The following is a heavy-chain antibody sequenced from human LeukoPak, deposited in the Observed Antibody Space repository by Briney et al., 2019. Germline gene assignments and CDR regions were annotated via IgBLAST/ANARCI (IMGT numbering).Heavy chain of an antibody. CDR3: ASFAYYYYYMDV. CDR1: GGSISSYY. V-gene: IGHV4-59*01. J-gene: IGHJ6*03. Sequence: PSETLSLTCTVSGGSISSYYWSWIRQPPGKGLEWIGYIYYSGSTNYNPSLKSRVTISVDTSKNQFSLKLSSVTAADTAVYYCASFAYYYYYMDVWGKGTAVTVSS. CDR2: IYYSGST.